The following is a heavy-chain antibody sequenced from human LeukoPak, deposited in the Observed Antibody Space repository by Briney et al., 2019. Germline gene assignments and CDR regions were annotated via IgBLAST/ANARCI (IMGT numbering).Heavy chain of an antibody. D-gene: IGHD3-22*01. CDR3: ASGPKAYYDSSGKYNWFDP. J-gene: IGHJ5*02. V-gene: IGHV4-61*02. Sequence: PSETLSLTCTVSGGSISSGSYYWSWIRQPAWKGLEWIGRIYTSGTTNYNPSLKSRVTISVDTSKNQFSLKLSYVTAADTAVYYCASGPKAYYDSSGKYNWFDPWGQGTLVTVSS. CDR1: GGSISSGSYY. CDR2: IYTSGTT.